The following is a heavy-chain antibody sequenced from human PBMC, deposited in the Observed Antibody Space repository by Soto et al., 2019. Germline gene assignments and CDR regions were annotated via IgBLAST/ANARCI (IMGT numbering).Heavy chain of an antibody. D-gene: IGHD6-19*01. CDR2: ISACGDST. V-gene: IGHV3-23*01. CDR1: GFTFSSYA. CDR3: ASRSSGWYCYY. J-gene: IGHJ4*02. Sequence: PGGSLRLSCAVSGFTFSSYAVNWVRQHPEKGLEWDSDISACGDSTYYADSVKGRFTRSRHNTNNTLYLQMNSLRAEDTAVYYCASRSSGWYCYYWSQETLVTVSS.